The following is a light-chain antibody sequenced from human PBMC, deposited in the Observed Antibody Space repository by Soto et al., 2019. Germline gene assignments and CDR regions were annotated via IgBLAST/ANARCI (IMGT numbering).Light chain of an antibody. CDR3: QQSYDAPVT. V-gene: IGKV1-39*01. Sequence: DIQMTQSPSSLSASVGDSVTITCRASQNIAIYLNWYQQTPGKAPKLLIYGASNLQSGVPARFSGSGSGTDFTLTIISLQPEDFATYYCQQSYDAPVTFGGGTKVEIK. CDR2: GAS. CDR1: QNIAIY. J-gene: IGKJ4*01.